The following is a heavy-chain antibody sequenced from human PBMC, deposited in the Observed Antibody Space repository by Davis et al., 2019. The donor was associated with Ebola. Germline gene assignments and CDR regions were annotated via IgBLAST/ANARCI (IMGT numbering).Heavy chain of an antibody. CDR3: ARDLRVVWEYYFDY. J-gene: IGHJ4*02. CDR1: GYTFTSYY. CDR2: INPNSGGT. Sequence: ASVKVSCKASGYTFTSYYMHWVRQAPGQGLEWMGWINPNSGGTNYAQKFQGRVTMTRDTSISTAYMELSRLRSDDTAVYYCARDLRVVWEYYFDYWGQGTLVTVSS. V-gene: IGHV1-2*02. D-gene: IGHD3-3*01.